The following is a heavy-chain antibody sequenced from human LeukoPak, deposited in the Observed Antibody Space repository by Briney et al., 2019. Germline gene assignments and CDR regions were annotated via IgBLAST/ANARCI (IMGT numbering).Heavy chain of an antibody. Sequence: ASVKVSCKASGYTFTAYYIHWFRQAPGQGLEWMGWVNPNSGGTNYAQKFQGRVTMIRDTSITTVYMELSSLRSDDTAVYYCARGPNTGSFDYWGQGTLVTVSS. CDR2: VNPNSGGT. J-gene: IGHJ4*02. V-gene: IGHV1-2*02. D-gene: IGHD1-26*01. CDR3: ARGPNTGSFDY. CDR1: GYTFTAYY.